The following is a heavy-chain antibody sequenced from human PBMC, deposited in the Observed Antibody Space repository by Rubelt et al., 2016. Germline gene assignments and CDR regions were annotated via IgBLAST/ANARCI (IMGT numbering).Heavy chain of an antibody. Sequence: QLQQSGPRLVKPLETLSLTCIVSGDSIGSSQHYWGWIRQPPGKGLEWIGNIFYSGSTSYNPSLQSRVTISVTTSKNQFTRRLSSVIAAETAGYYCARHLYDTYYYNAMYVWGQGTTVTVSS. D-gene: IGHD3-22*01. V-gene: IGHV4-39*01. CDR2: IFYSGST. CDR3: ARHLYDTYYYNAMYV. CDR1: GDSIGSSQHY. J-gene: IGHJ6*02.